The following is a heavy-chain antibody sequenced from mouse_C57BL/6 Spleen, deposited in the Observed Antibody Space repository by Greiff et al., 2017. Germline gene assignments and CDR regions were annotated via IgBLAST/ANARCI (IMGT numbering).Heavy chain of an antibody. J-gene: IGHJ2*01. V-gene: IGHV5-17*01. Sequence: EVQGVESGGGLVKPGGSLKLSCAASGFTFSDYGMHWVRQAPEKGLEWVAYISSGSSTIYYADTVKGRFTISRDNAKNTMFLQMTNLRSEDPAMYYCARDYSNYPCYWGQGATLTVSS. CDR3: ARDYSNYPCY. D-gene: IGHD2-5*01. CDR1: GFTFSDYG. CDR2: ISSGSSTI.